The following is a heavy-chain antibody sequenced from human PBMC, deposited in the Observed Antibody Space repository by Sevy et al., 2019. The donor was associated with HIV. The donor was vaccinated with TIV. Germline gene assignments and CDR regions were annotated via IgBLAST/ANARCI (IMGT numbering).Heavy chain of an antibody. V-gene: IGHV3-33*01. D-gene: IGHD4-17*01. CDR1: GFTFSTYG. CDR3: ARDLEFYDYGDYGPAFMPDY. CDR2: IWFDGSNT. Sequence: GGSLRLSCAASGFTFSTYGMHWVRQAPGKGLEWVAVIWFDGSNTYYADSVKGRFTISRDIAKNTLHLQMNSLRVEDTAVYYCARDLEFYDYGDYGPAFMPDYWGQGTLVTVS. J-gene: IGHJ4*02.